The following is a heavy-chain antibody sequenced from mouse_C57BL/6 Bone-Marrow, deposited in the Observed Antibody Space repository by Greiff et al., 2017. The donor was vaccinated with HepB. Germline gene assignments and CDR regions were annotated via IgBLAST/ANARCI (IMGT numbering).Heavy chain of an antibody. Sequence: QVQLQQPGAELVKPGASVKLSCKASGYTFTSYWMHWVKQRPGQGLEWIGMIHPNSGSTNYNEKLKSKATLTVDKSSSTAYMQLSSLTSEDSAVYYCAREDGGSLDYWGQGTTLTVSS. CDR3: AREDGGSLDY. V-gene: IGHV1-64*01. CDR2: IHPNSGST. CDR1: GYTFTSYW. J-gene: IGHJ2*01. D-gene: IGHD2-3*01.